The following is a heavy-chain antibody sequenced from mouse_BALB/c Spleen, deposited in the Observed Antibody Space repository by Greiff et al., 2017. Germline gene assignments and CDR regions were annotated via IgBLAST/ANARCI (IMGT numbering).Heavy chain of an antibody. V-gene: IGHV5-6-3*01. CDR3: AREVRRAY. J-gene: IGHJ3*01. Sequence: DVMLVESGGGLVQPGGSLKLSCAASGFTFSSYGMSWVRQTPDKRLELVATINSNGGSTYYPDSVKGRFTISRDNAKNTLYLQMSSLKSEDTAMYYCAREVRRAYWGQGTLVTVSA. D-gene: IGHD2-14*01. CDR1: GFTFSSYG. CDR2: INSNGGST.